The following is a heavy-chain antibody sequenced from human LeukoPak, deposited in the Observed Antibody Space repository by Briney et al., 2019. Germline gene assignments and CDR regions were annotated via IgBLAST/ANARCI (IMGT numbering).Heavy chain of an antibody. D-gene: IGHD2-21*01. V-gene: IGHV3-74*01. CDR3: ARTDYYSDAFDI. J-gene: IGHJ3*02. CDR2: INSDGSST. CDR1: GFTFSSYW. Sequence: GGSLRLSCAASGFTFSSYWMHWARQAPGKGLVWVSRINSDGSSTTYADSVKGRFTISRDNAKNTLYLQMISLRAEDTAVYYCARTDYYSDAFDIWGQGTMVTVSS.